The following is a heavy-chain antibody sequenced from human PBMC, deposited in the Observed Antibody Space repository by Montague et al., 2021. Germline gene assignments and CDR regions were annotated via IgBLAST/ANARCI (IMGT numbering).Heavy chain of an antibody. CDR2: IYFTGSR. J-gene: IGHJ4*02. V-gene: IGHV4-39*02. Sequence: SETLSLTCSVSGASLTDKSHHWSWIRQPPGKGLEWIGCIYFTGSREFQPSLKSRAHISVDKPKNTVSLKLTSVTAADTAVYFCARTNLGVERLDVWGQGVLVTVSS. D-gene: IGHD3-16*01. CDR3: ARTNLGVERLDV. CDR1: GASLTDKSHH.